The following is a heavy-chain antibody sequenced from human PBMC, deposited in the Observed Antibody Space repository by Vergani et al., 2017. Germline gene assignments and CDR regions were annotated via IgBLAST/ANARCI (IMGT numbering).Heavy chain of an antibody. J-gene: IGHJ4*02. V-gene: IGHV1-46*03. Sequence: QVQVVQSGAEVKKSGASVKVSCKTSGYTFSNYYMHWVRQAPGQGLEWMGIINPSGGHTNYGQKFQGRVTMTRDTSTSTVYMELSSLRSEDTAIYYCARGDYVILTVYRYWGQGTLVTFSA. D-gene: IGHD3-9*01. CDR3: ARGDYVILTVYRY. CDR1: GYTFSNYY. CDR2: INPSGGHT.